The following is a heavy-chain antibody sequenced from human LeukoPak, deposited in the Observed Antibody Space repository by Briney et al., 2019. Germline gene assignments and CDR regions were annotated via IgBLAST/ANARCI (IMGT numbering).Heavy chain of an antibody. D-gene: IGHD3-22*01. CDR1: GGSISSYY. V-gene: IGHV4-59*01. CDR3: AREGVYYYDSSGSAGAFDI. CDR2: IYYSGS. J-gene: IGHJ3*02. Sequence: SDTLSLTCTVSGGSISSYYWSWTRQPPGAGLESIGYIYYSGSNYNPSLKSRVTISVETSKNQFSLKLSSVTAADTAVYYCAREGVYYYDSSGSAGAFDIWGQGTMVSVSS.